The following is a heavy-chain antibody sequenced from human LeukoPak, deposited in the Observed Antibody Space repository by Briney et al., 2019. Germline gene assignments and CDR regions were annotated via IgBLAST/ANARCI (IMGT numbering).Heavy chain of an antibody. J-gene: IGHJ5*02. CDR2: IYYSGST. D-gene: IGHD6-19*01. CDR3: ASQTSSSGWYPFNWFDP. Sequence: SETLSLPCAVSGYSISSGYYWSWMRQPQGKGLEWIGYIYYSGSTNSNPSLKSRATISVDTSKNQFSLKLSSVTAADTAVYYCASQTSSSGWYPFNWFDPWGQGTLVTVSS. V-gene: IGHV4-38-2*01. CDR1: GYSISSGYY.